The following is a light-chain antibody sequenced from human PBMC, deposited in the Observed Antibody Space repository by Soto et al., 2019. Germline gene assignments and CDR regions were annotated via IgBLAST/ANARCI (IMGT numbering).Light chain of an antibody. J-gene: IGLJ1*01. CDR1: SSDVGGYNY. V-gene: IGLV2-8*01. CDR3: SSYAGSNNLV. Sequence: QSVLTQPPSASGSPGQSVTISCTGTSSDVGGYNYVSWYQQHPGKAPKLMIYAVSKRPSGVPDRFSGSKSGNTASLTVSGLQAEDEADYYCSSYAGSNNLVFGNGTKVTVL. CDR2: AVS.